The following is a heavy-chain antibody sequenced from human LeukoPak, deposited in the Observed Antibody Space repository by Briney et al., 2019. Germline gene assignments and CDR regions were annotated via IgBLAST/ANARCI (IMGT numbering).Heavy chain of an antibody. J-gene: IGHJ3*02. Sequence: ASVKVSCKASGYTFTSYDINWVRQATGKGLEWMGGFDPEDGETIYAQKFQGRVTMTEDTSTDTAYMELSSLRSEDTAVYYCATSPPLYGSGSPDAFDIWGQGTMVTVSS. CDR3: ATSPPLYGSGSPDAFDI. CDR2: FDPEDGET. D-gene: IGHD3-10*01. V-gene: IGHV1-24*01. CDR1: GYTFTSYD.